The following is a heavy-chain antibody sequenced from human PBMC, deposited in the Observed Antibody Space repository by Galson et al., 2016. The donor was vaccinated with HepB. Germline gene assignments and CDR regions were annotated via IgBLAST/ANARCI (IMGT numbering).Heavy chain of an antibody. CDR2: IYYSGRT. D-gene: IGHD6-19*01. CDR3: ARDDSGGWYGFHYGMDV. CDR1: GASISGYY. V-gene: IGHV4-59*01. J-gene: IGHJ6*02. Sequence: LSLTCTVSGASISGYYLSWIRQPPGKGLEWIGYIYYSGRTNYNPSLTSRVTISVDTSTNQFSLKLSSVTAADTAVYYCARDDSGGWYGFHYGMDVWGQGTTVTVSS.